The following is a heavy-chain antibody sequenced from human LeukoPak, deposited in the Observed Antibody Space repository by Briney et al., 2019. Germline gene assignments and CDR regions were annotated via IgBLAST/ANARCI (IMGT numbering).Heavy chain of an antibody. D-gene: IGHD3-10*01. V-gene: IGHV4-30-4*01. CDR2: IYYSGST. Sequence: SETLSLTCTVSGGSISSGDYYWSWIRQLPGKGLEWIGYIYYSGSTYYNPSLKSRVTISVDTSKNQFSLKLSSVTAADTAVYYCARGIWFGELPAPFDYWGQGTLVTVSS. CDR3: ARGIWFGELPAPFDY. J-gene: IGHJ4*02. CDR1: GGSISSGDYY.